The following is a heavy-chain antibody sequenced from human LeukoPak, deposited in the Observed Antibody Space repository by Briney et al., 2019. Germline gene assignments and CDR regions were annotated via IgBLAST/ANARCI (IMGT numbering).Heavy chain of an antibody. CDR3: ASEAESTTVVTPMAMDV. V-gene: IGHV1-2*02. D-gene: IGHD4-23*01. Sequence: ASVKVSCKASGYTFTGYYMHWVRQAPGQGLEWMGWINPNGGGTNYAQKFQGRVTMTRDTSISTAYMELSSLRSEDTAVYYCASEAESTTVVTPMAMDVWGQGTTVAVSS. CDR2: INPNGGGT. J-gene: IGHJ6*02. CDR1: GYTFTGYY.